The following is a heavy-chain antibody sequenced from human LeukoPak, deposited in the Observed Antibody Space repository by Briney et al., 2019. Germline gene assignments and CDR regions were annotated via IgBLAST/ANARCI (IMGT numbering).Heavy chain of an antibody. CDR1: GYTITGYY. CDR3: ARDINYYGSGSYYDY. Sequence: ASVKVSCKASGYTITGYYMHWVRQAPGQGLEWMGWLNPNSGGTNYAQKFQGRVTMTRDTSISTAYMELSRLRSDDTAVYYCARDINYYGSGSYYDYWGQGTLVTVSS. V-gene: IGHV1-2*02. D-gene: IGHD3-10*01. CDR2: LNPNSGGT. J-gene: IGHJ4*02.